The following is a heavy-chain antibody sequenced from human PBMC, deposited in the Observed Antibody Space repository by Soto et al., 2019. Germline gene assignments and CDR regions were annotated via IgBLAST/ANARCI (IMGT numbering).Heavy chain of an antibody. D-gene: IGHD3-9*01. Sequence: SETLSLTCSVSGDSINSDKYYWGWIRQPPGKGLECIGSIYFRGNTYYNPSLQTRVTISLDKSKSQFSLKLNSVTAADSAVYFCARLEGLATISYYFDFWGQGALVTVSS. CDR1: GDSINSDKYY. V-gene: IGHV4-39*01. J-gene: IGHJ4*02. CDR2: IYFRGNT. CDR3: ARLEGLATISYYFDF.